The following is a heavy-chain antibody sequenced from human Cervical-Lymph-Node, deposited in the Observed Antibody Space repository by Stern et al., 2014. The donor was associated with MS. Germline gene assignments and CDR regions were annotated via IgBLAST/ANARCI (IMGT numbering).Heavy chain of an antibody. J-gene: IGHJ4*02. CDR2: IVPMFGTT. CDR1: GGTFNRHT. CDR3: AREVQYYFDTTGYLGY. Sequence: VQLVESGAEVKKPGSSVKVSCKASGGTFNRHTITWVRQAPGQGLEWMGRIVPMFGTTNYAQNFQGRITITADKSTSTSYMELTSLRSEDTAVYYCAREVQYYFDTTGYLGYWGQGTQVTVSS. V-gene: IGHV1-69*06. D-gene: IGHD3-9*01.